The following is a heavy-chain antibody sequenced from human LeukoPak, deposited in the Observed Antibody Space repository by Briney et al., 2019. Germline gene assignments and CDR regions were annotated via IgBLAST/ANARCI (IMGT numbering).Heavy chain of an antibody. V-gene: IGHV4-31*03. CDR1: GGSISSGGYY. Sequence: NPSETLSLTCTVSGGSISSGGYYWSWIRQHPGKGLEWIGYIYYSGSTYYNPSLKSRVTISVDTSKNQFSLKLSSVTAADTAAYYCARESLLWFGELPAYYFDYWGQGTLVTVSS. CDR2: IYYSGST. D-gene: IGHD3-10*01. CDR3: ARESLLWFGELPAYYFDY. J-gene: IGHJ4*02.